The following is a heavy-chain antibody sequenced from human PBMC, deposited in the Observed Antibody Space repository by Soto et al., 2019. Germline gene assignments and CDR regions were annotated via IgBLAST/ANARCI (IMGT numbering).Heavy chain of an antibody. CDR2: IYDVGTT. Sequence: SETLSLTCTVSGASIFSNHWSWIRQPPGKGLEWIGYIYDVGTTNYNPSLKSRVTISVDTSKNRFSLKLSSVTAADTAVYYCARVIPYYFDYWGPGTLVTVS. CDR1: GASIFSNH. V-gene: IGHV4-59*01. CDR3: ARVIPYYFDY. J-gene: IGHJ4*02.